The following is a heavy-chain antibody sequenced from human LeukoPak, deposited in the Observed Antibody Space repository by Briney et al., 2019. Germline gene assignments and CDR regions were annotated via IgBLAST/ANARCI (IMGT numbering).Heavy chain of an antibody. CDR3: ARSYYDSSGFDY. V-gene: IGHV3-21*01. Sequence: GGSLRLXCAASGFTFSNSAVSWVRQAPGKGLEWVSSITASGGNTYYADSVKGRFTISRDNAKNSLYLQMNSLRAEDTAVYYCARSYYDSSGFDYWGQGTLVTVSS. D-gene: IGHD3-22*01. CDR1: GFTFSNSA. J-gene: IGHJ4*02. CDR2: ITASGGNT.